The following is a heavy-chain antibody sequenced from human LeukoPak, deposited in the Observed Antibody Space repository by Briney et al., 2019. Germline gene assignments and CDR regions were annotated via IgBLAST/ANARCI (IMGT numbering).Heavy chain of an antibody. CDR2: ITSSSSYI. Sequence: PGGSLRLSCAASGFTFSSYNMNWVRQAPGKGLEWVSSITSSSSYIYYADSVKGRFTISRDNAKNSLYLQMDSLRAEDTAVYYCAREDSSSWHRQFDYWGQGTLVTVSS. V-gene: IGHV3-21*06. D-gene: IGHD6-13*01. CDR3: AREDSSSWHRQFDY. CDR1: GFTFSSYN. J-gene: IGHJ4*02.